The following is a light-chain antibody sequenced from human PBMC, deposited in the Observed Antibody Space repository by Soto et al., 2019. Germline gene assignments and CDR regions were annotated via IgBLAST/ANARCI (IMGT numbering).Light chain of an antibody. J-gene: IGKJ5*01. Sequence: DIVWTQYPGTLSLSPGERSTLSCMASQSFSSTYLAWYQQKPGQAPRLLIYGASSRATGIPDRFSGGGSGTDFSLTISSLDPEDFAVYYCQQYSCSPITFGQGTRLEIK. CDR3: QQYSCSPIT. V-gene: IGKV3-20*01. CDR2: GAS. CDR1: QSFSSTY.